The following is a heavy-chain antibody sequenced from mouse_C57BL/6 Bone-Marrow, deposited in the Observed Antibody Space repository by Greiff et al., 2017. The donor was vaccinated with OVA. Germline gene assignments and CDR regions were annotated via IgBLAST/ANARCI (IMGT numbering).Heavy chain of an antibody. J-gene: IGHJ2*01. CDR2: ISNGGGST. V-gene: IGHV5-12*01. D-gene: IGHD5-1*01. CDR1: GFTFSDYY. Sequence: EVKVVESGGGLVQPGGFLKLSCAASGFTFSDYYMYWVRQTPEKRLEWVAYISNGGGSTYYPDTVKGRFTISRDNAKNTLYLQMSRLKSEDTAMYYGARGRVLFDYWGQGTTLTVSS. CDR3: ARGRVLFDY.